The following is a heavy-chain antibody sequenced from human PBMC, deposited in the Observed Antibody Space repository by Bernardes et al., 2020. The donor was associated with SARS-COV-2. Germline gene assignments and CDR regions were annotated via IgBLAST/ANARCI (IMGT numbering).Heavy chain of an antibody. CDR3: ATDVWFGESDGMDV. J-gene: IGHJ6*02. Sequence: ASVKVSCKASGYTFTSYGISWVRQAPGQGLEWMGWISAYNGNTNYAQKLQGRVTMTTDTSTSTAYMELRSLRSDDTAVYYCATDVWFGESDGMDVWGQGTTVTVSS. CDR2: ISAYNGNT. V-gene: IGHV1-18*04. D-gene: IGHD3-10*01. CDR1: GYTFTSYG.